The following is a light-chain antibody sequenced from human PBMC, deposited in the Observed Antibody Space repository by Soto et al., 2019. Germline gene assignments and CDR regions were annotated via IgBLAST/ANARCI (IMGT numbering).Light chain of an antibody. CDR1: QSVSSY. CDR2: DAS. J-gene: IGKJ1*01. V-gene: IGKV3-11*01. CDR3: HQYSSSRT. Sequence: EIVLTQSPATLSLSPGERATLSCRASQSVSSYLAWYQQKPGQAPRLLIYDASNRATGIPARFSGSGSGTDFTLTISRLESEDFAVYYCHQYSSSRTFGQGTKVDIK.